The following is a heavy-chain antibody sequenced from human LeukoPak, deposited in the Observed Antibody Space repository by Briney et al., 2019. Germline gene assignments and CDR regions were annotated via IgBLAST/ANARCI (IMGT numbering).Heavy chain of an antibody. V-gene: IGHV1-18*01. CDR1: GYTFTSYG. Sequence: ASVKVSCKASGYTFTSYGISWVRQAPGQGLEWMGWISAYNGNTNYAQKLQGRVTMTTDTSTSTAYMELRSLRSDDTAVYYCARGGWKYQLLLGPYYFDYWGQGTLVTVSS. CDR2: ISAYNGNT. D-gene: IGHD2-2*01. J-gene: IGHJ4*02. CDR3: ARGGWKYQLLLGPYYFDY.